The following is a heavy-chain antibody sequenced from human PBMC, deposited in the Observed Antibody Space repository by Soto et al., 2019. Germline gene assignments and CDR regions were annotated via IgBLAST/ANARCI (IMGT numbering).Heavy chain of an antibody. J-gene: IGHJ5*02. CDR2: ISSSGSTI. Sequence: SLSCAASGFTFSSYEMNVVRQAPGKGLEWVSYISSSGSTIYYADSVKGRFTISRDNAKNSLYLQMNSLRAEDTAVYYCARMEQAGTWWFDPWGQGTLVTVSS. CDR1: GFTFSSYE. CDR3: ARMEQAGTWWFDP. D-gene: IGHD6-19*01. V-gene: IGHV3-48*03.